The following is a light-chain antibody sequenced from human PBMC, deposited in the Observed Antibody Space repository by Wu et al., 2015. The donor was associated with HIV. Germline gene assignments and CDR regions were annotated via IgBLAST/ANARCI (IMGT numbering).Light chain of an antibody. CDR1: QTINNW. CDR3: QQYHSYSYT. CDR2: RAS. Sequence: DIQMTQSPSTLSASVGDRVTITCRASQTINNWLAWYQQKPGKAPNLLIYRASTLETGVPSRFSGSGSGTEFTLTISSLQPDDFATYYCQQYHSYSYTFGQGTK. J-gene: IGKJ2*01. V-gene: IGKV1-5*03.